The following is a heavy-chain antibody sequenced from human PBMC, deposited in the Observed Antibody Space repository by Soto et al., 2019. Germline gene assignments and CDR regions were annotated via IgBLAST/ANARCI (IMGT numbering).Heavy chain of an antibody. V-gene: IGHV4-34*01. D-gene: IGHD2-21*02. CDR3: ARAKVVTAILSYYESTDV. CDR1: GGSFSGYY. Sequence: SETLSLTCAVYGGSFSGYYWSWIRQPPGKGLEWIGEINHSGRTNYNPSLKSRVTISIDTSKNQLSLKLNSVTAADTAVFYCARAKVVTAILSYYESTDVRGTGTTVLVSA. CDR2: INHSGRT. J-gene: IGHJ6*04.